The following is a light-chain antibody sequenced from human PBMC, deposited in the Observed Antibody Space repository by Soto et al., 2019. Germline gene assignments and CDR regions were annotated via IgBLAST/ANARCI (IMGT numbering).Light chain of an antibody. CDR1: SSDVGGFDH. Sequence: QSALTQPASVSGSPGQSITISCTGASSDVGGFDHVSWYQQHPGKVPRLLIYDVSSRPSGVSDRFSGSKSGNTASLTISGLQAEDDADYYCKSFTTTNTYVFGTRTKLTVL. CDR2: DVS. V-gene: IGLV2-14*03. J-gene: IGLJ1*01. CDR3: KSFTTTNTYV.